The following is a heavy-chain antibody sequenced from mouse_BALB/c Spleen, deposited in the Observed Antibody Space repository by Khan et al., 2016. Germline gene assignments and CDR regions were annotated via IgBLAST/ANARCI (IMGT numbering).Heavy chain of an antibody. J-gene: IGHJ2*01. CDR3: TREGYYPY. CDR2: IDPANVNT. CDR1: GFNIKDTY. V-gene: IGHV14-3*02. Sequence: VQLQQSGAELVKPGASVKLSCTASGFNIKDTYMHWVKQRPEQGLEWIGRIDPANVNTKYDPKFQGKATITADTSTNTAYLQLSSLTSEDTAVYYCTREGYYPYWGQGTTLTVSS. D-gene: IGHD2-3*01.